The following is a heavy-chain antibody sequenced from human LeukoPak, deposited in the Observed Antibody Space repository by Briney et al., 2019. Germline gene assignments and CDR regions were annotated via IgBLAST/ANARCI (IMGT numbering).Heavy chain of an antibody. CDR2: INTSGRTI. Sequence: PGGSLRLSCAASGFTFIGFEMNWVRQAPGKGLEWVAYINTSGRTIYYADSVKDRFTISRDNAKNSLFLQMNSLRAEDTAVYYCARDPTMVWGVINYFDYWGHGTLVTVSS. D-gene: IGHD3-10*01. V-gene: IGHV3-48*03. J-gene: IGHJ4*01. CDR3: ARDPTMVWGVINYFDY. CDR1: GFTFIGFE.